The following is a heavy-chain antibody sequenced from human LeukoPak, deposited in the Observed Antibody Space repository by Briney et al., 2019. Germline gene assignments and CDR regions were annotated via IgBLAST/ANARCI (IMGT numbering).Heavy chain of an antibody. V-gene: IGHV1-69*05. CDR2: IIPIFGTA. J-gene: IGHJ4*02. CDR1: GGTFSSYA. CDR3: ATGTEAFGESRFRFDC. D-gene: IGHD3-10*01. Sequence: ASVKVSCKASGGTFSSYAISWVRQAPGQGLEWMGGIIPIFGTANYAQKFQGRVTITTDESTSTAYMELSSLRSEDTAVYYCATGTEAFGESRFRFDCWGQGTLVTVSS.